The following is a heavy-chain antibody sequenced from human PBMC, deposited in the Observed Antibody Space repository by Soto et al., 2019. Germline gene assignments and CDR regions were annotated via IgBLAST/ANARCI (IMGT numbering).Heavy chain of an antibody. CDR1: GYTLTELS. CDR3: ATPTPTIFGVEDYGMDV. D-gene: IGHD3-3*01. J-gene: IGHJ6*02. CDR2: FDPEDGET. Sequence: GASVKVSCKVSGYTLTELSMHWVRQAPGKGLEWMGGFDPEDGETIYAQKFQGRVTMTEDTSTDTAYMELSSLRSEDTAVYYCATPTPTIFGVEDYGMDVWGQGTTVTVSS. V-gene: IGHV1-24*01.